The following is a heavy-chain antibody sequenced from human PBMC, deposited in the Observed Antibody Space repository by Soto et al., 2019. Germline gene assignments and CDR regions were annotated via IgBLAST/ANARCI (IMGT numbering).Heavy chain of an antibody. CDR1: GGTFSSYA. CDR2: IIPIFGTA. Sequence: QVQLVQSGAEVKKPGSSVKVSCKASGGTFSSYAISWVRQAPGQGLEWMGGIIPIFGTANYAQKFQGRVTITAHESTSTAYMELSSLRSEDTAVYYCQSAGFGELYFDYWGQGTLVTVSS. J-gene: IGHJ4*02. CDR3: QSAGFGELYFDY. V-gene: IGHV1-69*12. D-gene: IGHD3-10*01.